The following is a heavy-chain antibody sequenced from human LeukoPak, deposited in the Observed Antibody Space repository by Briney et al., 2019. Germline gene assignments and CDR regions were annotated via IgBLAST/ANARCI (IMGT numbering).Heavy chain of an antibody. D-gene: IGHD1-26*01. Sequence: SETLSLTCTVSGGSISSGSYYWSWIRQPAGKGLEWVGRIYTSGSTNYNPSLKSRVTISVDTSKNQFSLKLSSVTAADTAVYYCARNRVGATGFDYWGQGTLVTVSS. CDR2: IYTSGST. CDR1: GGSISSGSYY. V-gene: IGHV4-61*02. J-gene: IGHJ4*02. CDR3: ARNRVGATGFDY.